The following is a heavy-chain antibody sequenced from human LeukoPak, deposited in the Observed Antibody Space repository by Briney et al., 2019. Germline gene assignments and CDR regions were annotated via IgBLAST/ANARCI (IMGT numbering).Heavy chain of an antibody. J-gene: IGHJ3*02. CDR1: GYTFTDYY. CDR3: ATVATRPTSRAFDI. V-gene: IGHV1-69-2*01. CDR2: VDPEDGET. Sequence: GASVKVSCKVSGYTFTDYYMHWVQQAPGKGLEWMGLVDPEDGETIYAEKFQGRVTITADTSTDTAYMELSSLRSEDTAVYYCATVATRPTSRAFDIWGRGTMVTVSS.